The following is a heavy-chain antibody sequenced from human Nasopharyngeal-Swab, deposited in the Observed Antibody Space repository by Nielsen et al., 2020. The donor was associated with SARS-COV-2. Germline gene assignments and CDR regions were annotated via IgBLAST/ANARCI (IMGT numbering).Heavy chain of an antibody. V-gene: IGHV3-23*01. CDR1: GFTFSSYA. CDR3: AKDYYDSSGYHPDAFDI. D-gene: IGHD3-22*01. J-gene: IGHJ3*02. Sequence: GESLKISCAASGFTFSSYAMSWVRQAPGKGLEWVSAISGSGGSTYYADSVKGRFTVSRDNSKNTLYLQMNSLRAEDTAVYYYAKDYYDSSGYHPDAFDIWGQGTMVTVSS. CDR2: ISGSGGST.